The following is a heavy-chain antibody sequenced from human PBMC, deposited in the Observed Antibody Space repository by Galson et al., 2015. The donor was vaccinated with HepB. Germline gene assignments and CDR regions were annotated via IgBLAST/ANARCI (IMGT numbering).Heavy chain of an antibody. Sequence: SVKVSCKASGYIFSGYNLHWVRLAPGQGPEWMGRISPKSGETQYAQKFQGRVTVSWDTSISTAYMELRSLTSGDTALYFCARQAHYGTDHYHFDFWGRGTQVIVSS. CDR3: ARQAHYGTDHYHFDF. CDR1: GYIFSGYN. J-gene: IGHJ4*02. CDR2: ISPKSGET. D-gene: IGHD3-10*01. V-gene: IGHV1-2*06.